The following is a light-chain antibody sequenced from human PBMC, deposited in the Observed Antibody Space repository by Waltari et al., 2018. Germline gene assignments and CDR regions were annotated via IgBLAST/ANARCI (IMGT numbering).Light chain of an antibody. V-gene: IGLV2-18*02. CDR3: SSYTSSITLL. CDR2: DVN. J-gene: IGLJ2*01. Sequence: QSALTQPPSVSGSPGQSVTISCTGTNSDIGRYNTVSWYQQPPGTAPKLLVYDVNNRPAGVPDRFSGSKSGNTASLTISGLQAEDEADYYCSSYTSSITLLFGGGTKLTVL. CDR1: NSDIGRYNT.